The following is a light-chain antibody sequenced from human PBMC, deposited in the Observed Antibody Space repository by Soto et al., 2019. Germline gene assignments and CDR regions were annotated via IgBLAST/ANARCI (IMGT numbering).Light chain of an antibody. CDR1: QGISNY. CDR3: QKYNSALLFT. J-gene: IGKJ3*01. V-gene: IGKV1-27*01. Sequence: DIQMTQSPSSLSASVGDRVTITCRASQGISNYLAWYQQKPGKVPKLLIYAASTLQSGVPSRFSGSGSGTDFTLTISSPQPEDVATYYCQKYNSALLFTFGPGTKVDIK. CDR2: AAS.